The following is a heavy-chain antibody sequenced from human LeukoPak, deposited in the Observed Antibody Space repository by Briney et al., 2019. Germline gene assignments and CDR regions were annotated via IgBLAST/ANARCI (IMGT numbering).Heavy chain of an antibody. CDR3: ARGSTGGYYGSGSYSY. CDR2: INPNSGGT. V-gene: IGHV1-2*04. CDR1: GGTFSSYA. D-gene: IGHD3-10*01. Sequence: ASVKVSCKASGGTFSSYAISWVRQAPGQGLEWMGWINPNSGGTNYAQKFQGWVTMTRDTSISTAYMELSRLRSDDTAAYCCARGSTGGYYGSGSYSYWGQGTLVTVSS. J-gene: IGHJ4*02.